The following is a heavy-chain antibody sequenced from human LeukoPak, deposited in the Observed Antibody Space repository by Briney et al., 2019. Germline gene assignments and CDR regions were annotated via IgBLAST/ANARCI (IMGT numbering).Heavy chain of an antibody. V-gene: IGHV7-4-1*02. CDR2: ININTGDP. CDR1: GYTFTRYA. J-gene: IGHJ4*01. CDR3: ARTDCSGGRCYYDFDY. Sequence: ASVKVSCKASGYTFTRYAMNWVRQAPGQGLEWMGWININTGDPKYAQGFTGRFAFSLDTFVSTAYLQISSLEAEDTAVYYCARTDCSGGRCYYDFDYWGQEPWSPSPQ. D-gene: IGHD2-15*01.